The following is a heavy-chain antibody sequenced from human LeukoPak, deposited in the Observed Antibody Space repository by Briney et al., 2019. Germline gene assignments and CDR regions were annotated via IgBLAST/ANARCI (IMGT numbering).Heavy chain of an antibody. CDR2: IDPSDSYT. V-gene: IGHV5-10-1*01. D-gene: IGHD3-10*01. CDR1: GSIFTSYW. CDR3: ARHAGSRFDH. J-gene: IGHJ5*02. Sequence: GASLQISCEGSGSIFTSYWISWVRQLPGKGLEWMGRIDPSDSYTNYSPSFQGHVTISADKSISTAYLQWSSLKASDTAMYYCARHAGSRFDHWGQGTLVTVSS.